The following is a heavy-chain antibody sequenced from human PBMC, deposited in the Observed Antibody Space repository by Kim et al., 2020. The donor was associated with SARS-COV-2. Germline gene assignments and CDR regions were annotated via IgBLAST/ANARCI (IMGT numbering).Heavy chain of an antibody. CDR2: IWYDGSNK. V-gene: IGHV3-33*01. CDR1: GFTFSSYG. Sequence: GGSLRLSCAASGFTFSSYGMHWVRQAPGKGLEWVAVIWYDGSNKYYADSVKGRFTISRDNSKNTLYLQMNSLRAEDTAVYYCARDIPPTVTTEWRPYYYYGMDVWGQGTTVTVSS. J-gene: IGHJ6*02. D-gene: IGHD4-17*01. CDR3: ARDIPPTVTTEWRPYYYYGMDV.